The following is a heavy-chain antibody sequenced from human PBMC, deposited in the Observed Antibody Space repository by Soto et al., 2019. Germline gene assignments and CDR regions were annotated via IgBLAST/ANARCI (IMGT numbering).Heavy chain of an antibody. V-gene: IGHV3-30-3*01. CDR3: ARDLRAYGSGSYYDY. J-gene: IGHJ4*02. D-gene: IGHD3-10*01. Sequence: QVQLVESGGGVVQPGRSLRLSCAASGFTFSSYAMHWVRQAPGKGLEWVAVISSDGSNKYYADSVKGRFTISRDNSKNTLYLQMNSLRAEDTAVYYCARDLRAYGSGSYYDYWGQGTLVTVSS. CDR2: ISSDGSNK. CDR1: GFTFSSYA.